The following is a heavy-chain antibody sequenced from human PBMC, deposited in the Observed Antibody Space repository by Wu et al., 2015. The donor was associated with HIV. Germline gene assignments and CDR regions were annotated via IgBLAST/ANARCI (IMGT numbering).Heavy chain of an antibody. V-gene: IGHV1-2*02. J-gene: IGHJ4*02. Sequence: QVQLVQSGAEVKRPGASVRVSCKASGYSFTAYFLHWVRQAPGQGLEFMGRLNPNTGATDFAQKFQGRVTVTRDTSISTAYMEIYRLRPEDTAVYYCASGIQADGANYWGQGTLVTVSS. CDR2: LNPNTGAT. D-gene: IGHD4/OR15-4a*01. CDR3: ASGIQADGANY. CDR1: GYSFTAYF.